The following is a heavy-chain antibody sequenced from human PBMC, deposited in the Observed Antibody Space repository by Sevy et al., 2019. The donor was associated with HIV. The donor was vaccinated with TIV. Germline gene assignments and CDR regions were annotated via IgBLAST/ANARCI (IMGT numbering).Heavy chain of an antibody. Sequence: ASVKVSCKASGYTFTTYTIHWLRQAPGQRPEWMGWINGDNTNRKYSQKFQGRVSITSDTSANTAYMELGGLRSEDTAVFYCARGMFYDSIALDYWGQGTLVTVSS. D-gene: IGHD3-22*01. J-gene: IGHJ4*02. V-gene: IGHV1-3*01. CDR1: GYTFTTYT. CDR2: INGDNTNR. CDR3: ARGMFYDSIALDY.